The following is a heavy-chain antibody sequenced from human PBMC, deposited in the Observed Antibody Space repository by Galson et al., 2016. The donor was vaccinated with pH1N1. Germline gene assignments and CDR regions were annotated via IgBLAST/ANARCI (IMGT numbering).Heavy chain of an antibody. V-gene: IGHV4-59*01. CDR2: LYNSGGT. CDR3: ASAGYRSGWYGIGAFDV. CDR1: GGSISSYY. D-gene: IGHD6-13*01. Sequence: ETLSLTCTVSGGSISSYYWSWIRQPPGKGLEWIGYLYNSGGTNYNPSLMSRATISEDTSRNQFSLKLRSVTAADTAVYYCASAGYRSGWYGIGAFDVWGQGTKVTVSS. J-gene: IGHJ3*01.